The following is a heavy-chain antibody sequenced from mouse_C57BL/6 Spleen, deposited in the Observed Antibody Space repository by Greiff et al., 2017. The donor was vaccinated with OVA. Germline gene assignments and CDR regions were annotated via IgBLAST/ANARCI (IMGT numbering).Heavy chain of an antibody. D-gene: IGHD4-1*01. J-gene: IGHJ4*01. V-gene: IGHV1-82*01. CDR2: IYPGDGDT. CDR1: GYAFSSSW. CDR3: ARTLGYAMDY. Sequence: QVQLQQSGPELVKPGASVKISCKASGYAFSSSWMNWVKQRPGKGLEWIGRIYPGDGDTNYNGKFKGKATLTADKSSSTAYMQLSSLTSEDYAVYFCARTLGYAMDYWGQGTSVTVSS.